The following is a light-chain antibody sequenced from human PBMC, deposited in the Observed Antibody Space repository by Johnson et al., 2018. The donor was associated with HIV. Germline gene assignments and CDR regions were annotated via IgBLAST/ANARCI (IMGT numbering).Light chain of an antibody. V-gene: IGLV1-51*02. Sequence: QSVLTQPPSVSAAPGQKVSISCSGSSSNIGNNHVSWYQQFPGAAPKLLIYEDKKRPSGIPDRFYGSKSGTSATLGITGLQTGDEADYYCGTWDSSLSAGIVFGTGTKVTVL. CDR2: EDK. CDR3: GTWDSSLSAGIV. CDR1: SSNIGNNH. J-gene: IGLJ1*01.